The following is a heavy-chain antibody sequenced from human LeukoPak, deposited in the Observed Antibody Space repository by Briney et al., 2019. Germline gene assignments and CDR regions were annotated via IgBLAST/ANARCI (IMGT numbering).Heavy chain of an antibody. CDR2: VRSDGSIE. V-gene: IGHV3-30*02. CDR1: GFSFSSYG. Sequence: GGSLRLSCAASGFSFSSYGMHWVRQAPGKGLEWVAFVRSDGSIEYYADSVKGRFTISRDNSKNTLYLQMNSLRAEDSAVYYCAKDLGTLISGTYYYYFDYWGQGTLVTVSS. J-gene: IGHJ4*02. D-gene: IGHD3-10*01. CDR3: AKDLGTLISGTYYYYFDY.